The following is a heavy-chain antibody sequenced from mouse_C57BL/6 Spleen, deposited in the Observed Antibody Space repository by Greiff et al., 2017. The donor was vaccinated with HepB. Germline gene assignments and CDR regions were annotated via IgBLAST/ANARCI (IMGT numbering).Heavy chain of an antibody. J-gene: IGHJ2*01. CDR1: GFNIKDDY. Sequence: VQLQQSGAELVRPGASVKLSCTASGFNIKDDYMHWVKQRPEQGLEWIGWIDPENGDTEYASKFQGKATITADTSSNTAYLQLSSLTAEDAAVYCCTTAVVFDYWGQGTTLTVSS. V-gene: IGHV14-4*01. CDR3: TTAVVFDY. CDR2: IDPENGDT. D-gene: IGHD1-1*01.